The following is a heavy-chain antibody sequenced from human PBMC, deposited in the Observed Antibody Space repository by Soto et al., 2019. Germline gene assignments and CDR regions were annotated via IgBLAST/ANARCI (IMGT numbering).Heavy chain of an antibody. CDR1: GFSLSNAGLG. J-gene: IGHJ5*02. CDR3: ASTYSTSWYWFDP. CDR2: IFSNDEK. Sequence: QVTVKESGPVLVKPTETLTLTCTDSGFSLSNAGLGVSWIRQPPGKAREWLAHIFSNDEKSYSTSLKSRLTISKDTSKSQVVITMTNMDPVDTATYYCASTYSTSWYWFDPWGQGTLVTVSS. V-gene: IGHV2-26*04. D-gene: IGHD6-13*01.